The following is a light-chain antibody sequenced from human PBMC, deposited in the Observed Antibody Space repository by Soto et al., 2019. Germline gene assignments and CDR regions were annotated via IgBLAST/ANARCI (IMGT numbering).Light chain of an antibody. J-gene: IGLJ1*01. CDR2: QDS. CDR1: KLGDKY. CDR3: QAWDSSLGV. Sequence: SYDLTQPPSVSVSPGQTASITCSGDKLGDKYACWYQQKPGQSPVLVIYQDSKRPSGIPERFSGSNSGNTATLTISGTQAMDEADYYCQAWDSSLGVFGTGTKVTVL. V-gene: IGLV3-1*01.